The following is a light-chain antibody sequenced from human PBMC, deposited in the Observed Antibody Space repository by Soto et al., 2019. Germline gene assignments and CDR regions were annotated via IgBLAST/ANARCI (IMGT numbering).Light chain of an antibody. Sequence: DIQMTQSPSTLSGSVGDRVTITCRASQTISSWLAWYQQKPGKAPKLLIYKAYTLKSGVPSRFSGSGSGTEFTLTISSLQPDDFATYYCQQYNSYSFGQGTKVDIK. V-gene: IGKV1-5*03. CDR3: QQYNSYS. CDR1: QTISSW. CDR2: KAY. J-gene: IGKJ1*01.